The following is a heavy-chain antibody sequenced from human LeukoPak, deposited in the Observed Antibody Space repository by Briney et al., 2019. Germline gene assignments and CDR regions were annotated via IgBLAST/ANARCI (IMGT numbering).Heavy chain of an antibody. CDR2: LSPDGSSS. Sequence: GGSLRLSCAASGFAFSTYWMHWVCQAPGKGLVWVSRLSPDGSSSVSADSVKGRFTVSRDNAKNTLYLQMNSLRADDTAVYYCTRSPSLGGSYWGFDYWGQGTLVTVSS. D-gene: IGHD1-26*01. CDR3: TRSPSLGGSYWGFDY. J-gene: IGHJ4*02. V-gene: IGHV3-74*01. CDR1: GFAFSTYW.